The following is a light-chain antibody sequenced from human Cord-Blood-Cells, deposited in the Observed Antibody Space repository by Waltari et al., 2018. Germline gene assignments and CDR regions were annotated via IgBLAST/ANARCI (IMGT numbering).Light chain of an antibody. CDR3: QAWDSSTAHVV. CDR1: NLGDKY. J-gene: IGLJ2*01. CDR2: QNR. V-gene: IGLV3-1*01. Sequence: SYELTQPPSVSVSPGQTASITCSGDNLGDKYACWYQQKPGQSPVLVIYQNRKRPSGIPERFSGSNSGNTATLTISGTQAMDEADYYCQAWDSSTAHVVFGGGTKLTVL.